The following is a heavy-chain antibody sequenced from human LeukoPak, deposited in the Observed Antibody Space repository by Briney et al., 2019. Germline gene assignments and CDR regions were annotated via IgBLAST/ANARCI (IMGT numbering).Heavy chain of an antibody. CDR3: ARDSDYGDPGYYFDY. CDR1: GYTFTIYG. CDR2: ISAYNGNT. J-gene: IGHJ4*02. D-gene: IGHD4-17*01. V-gene: IGHV1-18*01. Sequence: ASVKVSCKASGYTFTIYGISWVRQAPGQGLEWMGWISAYNGNTNYAQKLQGRVTMTTDTSTSTAYMELRSLRSDDTAVYYCARDSDYGDPGYYFDYWGQGTLVTVSS.